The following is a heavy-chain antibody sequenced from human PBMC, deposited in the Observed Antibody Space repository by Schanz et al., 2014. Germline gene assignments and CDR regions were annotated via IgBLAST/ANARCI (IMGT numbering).Heavy chain of an antibody. Sequence: EVQLLESGGGLVQPGGSLRLSCAASGFTLSNSDMHWVRQGTGKGLEWVSTIGYLGDTYYPDSVKGRFTVSRDNSKNTVYLQMNRLRAEDTAVYYCARDRGYCSGGSCLTFDYWGQGTLVTVSS. D-gene: IGHD2-15*01. V-gene: IGHV3-13*01. CDR2: IGYLGDT. CDR1: GFTLSNSD. CDR3: ARDRGYCSGGSCLTFDY. J-gene: IGHJ4*02.